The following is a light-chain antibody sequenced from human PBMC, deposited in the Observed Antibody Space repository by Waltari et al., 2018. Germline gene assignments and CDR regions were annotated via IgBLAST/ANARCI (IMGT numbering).Light chain of an antibody. CDR1: KIGSKN. Sequence: SYVLTQPPSVSVAPGQTARITCEGNKIGSKNVHWYQHKPGQAPVLVVYDDGDRPSGIPELFSGSNSGNTATLSISRVEAGDEADYYCQVWDSGSDHYVFGTVTTVTVL. J-gene: IGLJ1*01. CDR2: DDG. CDR3: QVWDSGSDHYV. V-gene: IGLV3-21*02.